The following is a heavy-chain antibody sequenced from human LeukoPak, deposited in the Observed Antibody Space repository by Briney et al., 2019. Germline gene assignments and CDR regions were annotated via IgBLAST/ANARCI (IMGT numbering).Heavy chain of an antibody. Sequence: PSETLSLTCAVYGGSFSGFHWNWIRQPPGKGLEWIGDINHSGSTHYNPSLTSRVTISVDTSKNQFSLKLSSVTAADTAVFYCARLPYGSGSYSPYYYMDVWGKGTTVTISS. CDR1: GGSFSGFH. CDR2: INHSGST. J-gene: IGHJ6*03. D-gene: IGHD3-10*01. CDR3: ARLPYGSGSYSPYYYMDV. V-gene: IGHV4-34*01.